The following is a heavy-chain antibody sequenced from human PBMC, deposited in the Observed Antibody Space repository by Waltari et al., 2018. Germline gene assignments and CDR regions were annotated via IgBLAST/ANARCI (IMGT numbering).Heavy chain of an antibody. CDR1: GSSLSSGYY. CDR2: IYHSGST. V-gene: IGHV4-38-2*01. CDR3: ARWVGYGDLYFFDY. Sequence: QVQLQESGPGLVKPSETLSLTCAVSGSSLSSGYYWGWSRQPPGKGLEWIGSIYHSGSTYYNPSLKSRVTISVDTSKNQFSLKLSSVTAADTAVYYCARWVGYGDLYFFDYWGQGTLVTVSS. J-gene: IGHJ4*02. D-gene: IGHD4-17*01.